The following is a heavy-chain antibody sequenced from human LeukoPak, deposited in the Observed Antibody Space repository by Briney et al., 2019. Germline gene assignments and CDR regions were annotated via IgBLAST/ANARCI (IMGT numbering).Heavy chain of an antibody. V-gene: IGHV1-2*04. CDR1: GYTFTGYY. Sequence: GASVKVSCKASGYTFTGYYMHWVRQAPGQGPEWMGWINPNSGGTNYAQKFQGWVTMTRDTSISTAYMELSRLRSDDTAVYYCARDGALTGYPAGGDYWGQGTLVTVSS. CDR2: INPNSGGT. D-gene: IGHD3-9*01. CDR3: ARDGALTGYPAGGDY. J-gene: IGHJ4*02.